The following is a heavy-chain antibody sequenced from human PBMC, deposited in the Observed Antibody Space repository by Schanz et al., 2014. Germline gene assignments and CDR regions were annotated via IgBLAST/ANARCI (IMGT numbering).Heavy chain of an antibody. CDR2: ISDSGDTA. V-gene: IGHV3-23*01. CDR3: AKSLESCPGGRCSRGYFDY. D-gene: IGHD2-8*02. CDR1: GFTFTNYA. J-gene: IGHJ4*02. Sequence: DVQLLESGGGLVQPGGSLRLSCAASGFTFTNYAMSWVRQAPGKGLEWVSLISDSGDTAYYADSVKGRFTISRDNFKGALYLQMSSLRAEDMAVYYCAKSLESCPGGRCSRGYFDYWGQGTLVTVSS.